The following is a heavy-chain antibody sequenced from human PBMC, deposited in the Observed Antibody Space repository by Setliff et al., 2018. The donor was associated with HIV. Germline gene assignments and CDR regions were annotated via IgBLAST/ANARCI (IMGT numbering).Heavy chain of an antibody. CDR1: GGSITSSY. V-gene: IGHV4-4*07. CDR3: ARDPQLVAAKSRRRYYNGLDL. J-gene: IGHJ6*02. D-gene: IGHD2-15*01. Sequence: SETLSLTCTVSGGSITSSYWSWIRQPAGKGLEWIGRIYTSGSTNYNPSLKSRVTMSRDTSKKQFSLRLNSVTATDTAVYYCARDPQLVAAKSRRRYYNGLDLGGQGTTVTVSS. CDR2: IYTSGST.